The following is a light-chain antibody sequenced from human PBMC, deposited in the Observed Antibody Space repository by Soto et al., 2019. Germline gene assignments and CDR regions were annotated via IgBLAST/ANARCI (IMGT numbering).Light chain of an antibody. CDR2: KAS. Sequence: DIRLTQSPSTLSPSVGDRVNITCRASQSINGWLAWYQQEPGQAPNLLIYKASTLESGVPSRFSGSGSGTEFTLTVSSLQPDDFATYYCHQYHNFPRTFGQGTKVDIK. V-gene: IGKV1-5*03. CDR1: QSINGW. CDR3: HQYHNFPRT. J-gene: IGKJ1*01.